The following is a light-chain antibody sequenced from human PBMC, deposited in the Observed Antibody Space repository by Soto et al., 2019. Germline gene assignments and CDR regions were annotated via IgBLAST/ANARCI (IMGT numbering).Light chain of an antibody. V-gene: IGLV2-14*01. CDR3: SSYTSSSTRV. J-gene: IGLJ2*01. Sequence: QSALTQPASVSGSPGQSITISCTGTSSDVGGYNYVSWYQQHPGKAPKLMIYDVSKPSSGVSNRFSGSMSGNTAYLTISGIQAEDEADYYCSSYTSSSTRVFGGGTKVTVL. CDR1: SSDVGGYNY. CDR2: DVS.